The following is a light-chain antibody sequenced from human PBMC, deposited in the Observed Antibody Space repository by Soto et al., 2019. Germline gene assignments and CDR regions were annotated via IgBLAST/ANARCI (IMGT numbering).Light chain of an antibody. CDR3: QQRSNWPPYMYT. Sequence: EIVLTQSPATLSLSPGERATLSCRASQSVSSYLAWYQQKPGQAPRLLIYDASNRATGIPARFSGSGSGTVFTLTISSLEPEDFAVYYWQQRSNWPPYMYTFCQGTKLEIK. J-gene: IGKJ2*01. CDR1: QSVSSY. CDR2: DAS. V-gene: IGKV3-11*01.